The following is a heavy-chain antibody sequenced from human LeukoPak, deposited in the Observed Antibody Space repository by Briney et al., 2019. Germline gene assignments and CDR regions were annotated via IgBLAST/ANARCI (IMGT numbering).Heavy chain of an antibody. J-gene: IGHJ4*02. Sequence: ASVKVSCKASGYTFTGYYIHWVRQAPGQGLEWMGWINPNNGGTNYAQKFQGRVTMTRETSISTAYMELNRLTSDDTAVYYCARDKYTGYETFDYWGQGTPVTVSS. CDR3: ARDKYTGYETFDY. V-gene: IGHV1-2*02. CDR1: GYTFTGYY. D-gene: IGHD5-12*01. CDR2: INPNNGGT.